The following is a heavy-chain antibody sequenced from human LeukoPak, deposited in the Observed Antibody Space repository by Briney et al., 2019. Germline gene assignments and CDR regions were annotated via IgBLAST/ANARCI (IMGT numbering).Heavy chain of an antibody. Sequence: GASLRLSCAASGFIFSNYAMNWVRQAPGKRLEWVSFIYSGGGTKYADSVRGRFTISRDNSRNTLYLQMSSLRSEDTAVYYCAKDRRPDGVYDLDYWGQGTLVTVSS. J-gene: IGHJ4*02. D-gene: IGHD5/OR15-5a*01. CDR2: FIYSGGGT. CDR1: GFIFSNYA. CDR3: AKDRRPDGVYDLDY. V-gene: IGHV3-23*01.